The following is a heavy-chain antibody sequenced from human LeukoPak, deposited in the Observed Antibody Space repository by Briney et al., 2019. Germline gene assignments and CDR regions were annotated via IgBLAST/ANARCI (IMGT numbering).Heavy chain of an antibody. V-gene: IGHV1-69*13. J-gene: IGHJ4*02. CDR2: IIPIFGTA. Sequence: SVKVSCKASGGTFSSYAISWVRQAPGQELEWMGGIIPIFGTANYAQKFQGRVTITADESTSTAYMELSSLRSEDTAVYYCARGSMATNGDYFDYWGQGTLVTVSS. CDR1: GGTFSSYA. CDR3: ARGSMATNGDYFDY. D-gene: IGHD5-24*01.